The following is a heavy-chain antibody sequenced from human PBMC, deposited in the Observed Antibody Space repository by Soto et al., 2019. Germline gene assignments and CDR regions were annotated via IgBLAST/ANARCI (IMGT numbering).Heavy chain of an antibody. Sequence: ASVKVTCKASGYTFTSYGISWVRQAPGQGLEWMGWISAYNGNTNYAQKLQGRVTMTTDTSTSTAYMELRSLRSDDTAVYYCARGSAYNWNDVEYDWGQGTLVTVSS. CDR2: ISAYNGNT. V-gene: IGHV1-18*01. CDR1: GYTFTSYG. CDR3: ARGSAYNWNDVEYD. J-gene: IGHJ4*02. D-gene: IGHD1-20*01.